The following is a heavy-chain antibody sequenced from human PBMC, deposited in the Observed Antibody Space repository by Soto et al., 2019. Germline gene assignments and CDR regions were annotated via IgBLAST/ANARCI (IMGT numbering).Heavy chain of an antibody. J-gene: IGHJ4*02. CDR3: ARNNGGDFSFDS. Sequence: SETLSLTCTVSGYSIISGYYWAWIRQPPGKGLEWFGSIYHSGSTYYNPSLKSRVTISVDASKKQFSLKLTSVTAADTAVYYCARNNGGDFSFDSWGQGTLVTVSS. D-gene: IGHD2-21*02. CDR1: GYSIISGYY. V-gene: IGHV4-38-2*02. CDR2: IYHSGST.